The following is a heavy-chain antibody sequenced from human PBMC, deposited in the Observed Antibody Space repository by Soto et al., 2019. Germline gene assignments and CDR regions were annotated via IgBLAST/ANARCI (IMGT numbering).Heavy chain of an antibody. CDR1: VFTFSSYD. J-gene: IGHJ5*02. CDR3: EKGGNCGGDCP. D-gene: IGHD2-21*02. CDR2: ISYDGSNK. V-gene: IGHV3-30*18. Sequence: GGSLRLSCAASVFTFSSYDMHWVRQAPGKGLEWVAVISYDGSNKYYRDSVKGRFTISRDNSKNTLYLQMNSLRAEDTAVYYCEKGGNCGGDCPWGQGTLGTVSS.